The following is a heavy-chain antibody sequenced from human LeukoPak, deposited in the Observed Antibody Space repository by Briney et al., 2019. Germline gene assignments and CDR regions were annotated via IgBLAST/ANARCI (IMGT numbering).Heavy chain of an antibody. CDR2: ITGNGQDT. CDR1: GFTFGSSA. CDR3: ARERRRVDTSLVRSYYFEY. D-gene: IGHD5-18*01. Sequence: GGSLRLACAGSGFTFGSSAMSWVRQAPGKGLEWVSSITGNGQDTKHADFGKGRFIISRDNSKDTVYLEMDSLRPEDTAIYYCARERRRVDTSLVRSYYFEYWGQGTLVTVSS. J-gene: IGHJ4*02. V-gene: IGHV3-23*01.